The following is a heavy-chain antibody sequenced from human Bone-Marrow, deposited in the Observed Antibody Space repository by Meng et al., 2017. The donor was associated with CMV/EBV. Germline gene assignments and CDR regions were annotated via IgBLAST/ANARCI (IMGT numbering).Heavy chain of an antibody. CDR1: GGTFSSYA. CDR3: ARDSALTRVGMDV. V-gene: IGHV1-69*05. D-gene: IGHD4-17*01. J-gene: IGHJ6*01. Sequence: SVNVSCKASGGTFSSYAISWVRQAPGQGLEWMGGIIPIFGTANYAQKFQGRVTITTDESTSTAYMELSSLRSEDTAVYYCARDSALTRVGMDVWGQGTTVTVYS. CDR2: IIPIFGTA.